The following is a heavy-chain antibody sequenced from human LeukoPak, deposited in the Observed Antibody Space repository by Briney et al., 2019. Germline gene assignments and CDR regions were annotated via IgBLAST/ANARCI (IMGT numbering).Heavy chain of an antibody. J-gene: IGHJ4*02. Sequence: PGGSLRLSCAASGFPFSSYEMNWVRQAPGKGPEWVANINQDGSEKYYVDSVRGRFTISRDNAKNSLYLQMNSLRAEDTAVYFCARVRTAMTNHFDYWGQGTLVTVSS. D-gene: IGHD5-18*01. V-gene: IGHV3-7*04. CDR2: INQDGSEK. CDR1: GFPFSSYE. CDR3: ARVRTAMTNHFDY.